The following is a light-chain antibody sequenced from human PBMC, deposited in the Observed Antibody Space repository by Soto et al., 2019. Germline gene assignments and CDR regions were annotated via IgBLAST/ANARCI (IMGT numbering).Light chain of an antibody. Sequence: DIQMTQSPSSLSASVGDRVTITCRASQSISNYLNWYQQRPGKAPNLLIYDASSLQSVVPTRFSGSGSGTYFTLTISSLQPEDFASYYCQQGYSFPYTFGQGTKLEIK. V-gene: IGKV1-39*01. CDR1: QSISNY. CDR2: DAS. J-gene: IGKJ2*01. CDR3: QQGYSFPYT.